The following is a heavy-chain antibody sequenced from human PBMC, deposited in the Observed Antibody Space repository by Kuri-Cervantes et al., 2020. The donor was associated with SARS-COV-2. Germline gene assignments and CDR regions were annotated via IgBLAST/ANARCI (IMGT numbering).Heavy chain of an antibody. J-gene: IGHJ4*02. V-gene: IGHV3-21*01. CDR3: ARASSYYYGSGYYFDY. Sequence: GESLKISCAASDFTFSSYKMNWVRQAPGKGLEWVSSISSSSSYIYYADSVKGRFTISRDNAKNSLYLQMNSLRAEDTAVYYCARASSYYYGSGYYFDYWGQGTLVTVSS. D-gene: IGHD3-10*01. CDR1: DFTFSSYK. CDR2: ISSSSSYI.